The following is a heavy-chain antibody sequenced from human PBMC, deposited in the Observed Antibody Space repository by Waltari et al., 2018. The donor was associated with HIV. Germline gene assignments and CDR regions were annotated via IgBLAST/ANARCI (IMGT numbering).Heavy chain of an antibody. D-gene: IGHD3-22*01. J-gene: IGHJ6*02. Sequence: VPLQESGPGLVKPSQTLSLPCPVSGGPISSGSYHWSWIRQPAGPGLEWIGRIYTSGSTNYNPSLKSRVTISVDTSKNQFSLKLSSVTAADTAVYYCARDRGIVVPTRENYGMDVWGQGTTVTVSS. CDR3: ARDRGIVVPTRENYGMDV. CDR2: IYTSGST. V-gene: IGHV4-61*02. CDR1: GGPISSGSYH.